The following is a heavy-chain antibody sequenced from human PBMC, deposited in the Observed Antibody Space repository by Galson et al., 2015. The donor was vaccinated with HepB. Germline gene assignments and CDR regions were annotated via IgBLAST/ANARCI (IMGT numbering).Heavy chain of an antibody. CDR3: ALHVDGSQIFFDY. V-gene: IGHV1-2*06. Sequence: SVKVSCKASGHTFNGYYIHWVRQAPGQGLEWMGRINPKSGVTNYAQKFRGRVTMARDTSISTAYMELSRLKYDDTAMYFCALHVDGSQIFFDYWGQGTLVTVSS. CDR1: GHTFNGYY. J-gene: IGHJ4*02. CDR2: INPKSGVT. D-gene: IGHD3-10*01.